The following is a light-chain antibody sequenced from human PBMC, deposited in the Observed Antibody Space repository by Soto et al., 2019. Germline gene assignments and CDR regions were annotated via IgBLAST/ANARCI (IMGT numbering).Light chain of an antibody. CDR1: SSNIGRNT. CDR2: RNS. J-gene: IGLJ3*02. CDR3: AAWDDNLRGVL. Sequence: QSGLTQPPSASGTPGQRIIISCSGSSSNIGRNTVNWYQHLPGRAPKVLIYRNSHRPSGVPDRFSGSQSGSSASLAISDLQSEDEADYYCAAWDDNLRGVLFGGGIQLTVL. V-gene: IGLV1-44*01.